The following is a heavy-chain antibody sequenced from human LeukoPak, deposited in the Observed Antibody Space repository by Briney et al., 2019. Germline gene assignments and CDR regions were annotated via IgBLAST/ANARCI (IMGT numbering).Heavy chain of an antibody. J-gene: IGHJ4*02. D-gene: IGHD3-22*01. CDR2: IYYSGSI. V-gene: IGHV4-39*07. CDR1: GGSISTSTYS. Sequence: SETLSLTCTVSGGSISTSTYSWGWIRQPPEKGLEWIGSIYYSGSIYSNPSLKSRVSISVDTSKNQFSLKLSSVTAADTAVYYCARVRRYYYDSSGPGYFDYWGQGTLVTVSS. CDR3: ARVRRYYYDSSGPGYFDY.